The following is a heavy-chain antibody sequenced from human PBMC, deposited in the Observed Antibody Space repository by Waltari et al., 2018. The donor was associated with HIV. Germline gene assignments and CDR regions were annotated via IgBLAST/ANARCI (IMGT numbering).Heavy chain of an antibody. CDR1: GFTFDVSA. CDR3: ARGSARLWDFDY. J-gene: IGHJ4*02. CDR2: ITWNSETT. V-gene: IGHV3-9*01. D-gene: IGHD7-27*01. Sequence: EVQLVESGGGLVQPGRSLRLSCAASGFTFDVSAMHWVRQAPGKGLEWLSGITWNSETTDYADSVKGRFTVSRDNAKNSLYLQMNSLRDEDTAVYYCARGSARLWDFDYWGQGTLVTVSS.